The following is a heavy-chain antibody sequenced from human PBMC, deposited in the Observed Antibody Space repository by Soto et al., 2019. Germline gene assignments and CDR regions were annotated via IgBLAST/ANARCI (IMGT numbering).Heavy chain of an antibody. J-gene: IGHJ6*02. V-gene: IGHV1-18*04. Sequence: QIQLVQSGGEVKKPGASVKVSCKASGYKFITYGITWVRQSPGQGLEWMGGISTYSGNTDYAQSLQDRATMTTDTSTSTAYMELGSLRSDHTAVYYCARGLGTNGLDVWGQGTAVTVSS. CDR1: GYKFITYG. CDR2: ISTYSGNT. CDR3: ARGLGTNGLDV. D-gene: IGHD3-16*01.